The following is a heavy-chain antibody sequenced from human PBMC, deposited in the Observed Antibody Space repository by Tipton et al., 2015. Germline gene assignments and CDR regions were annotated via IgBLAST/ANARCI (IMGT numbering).Heavy chain of an antibody. CDR2: IFHRGDT. Sequence: GLVKPSETLSLTCDVSGYSISSGYYWGWIRQPPGKGLEWIGSIFHRGDTNYNPSLKSRVTISVDTSKNEVSLMLNSVTAADTAVYFCARDHSSWWDWGQGTLVTVSS. CDR1: GYSISSGYY. V-gene: IGHV4-38-2*02. D-gene: IGHD2-15*01. CDR3: ARDHSSWWD. J-gene: IGHJ4*02.